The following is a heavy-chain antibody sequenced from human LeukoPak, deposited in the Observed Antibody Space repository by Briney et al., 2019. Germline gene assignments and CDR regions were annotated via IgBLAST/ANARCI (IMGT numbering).Heavy chain of an antibody. V-gene: IGHV3-48*03. CDR2: ISSSSSTI. CDR1: GFTFNSYE. Sequence: GGSLRLSCAASGFTFNSYEMNWVRQAPGKGLEWVSYISSSSSTIYYADSVKGRFTISRDNAKNSLYLQMNSLRAEDTAVYYCARVRSVTYYYGSGTSWYFDLWGRGTLVTVSS. J-gene: IGHJ2*01. CDR3: ARVRSVTYYYGSGTSWYFDL. D-gene: IGHD3-10*01.